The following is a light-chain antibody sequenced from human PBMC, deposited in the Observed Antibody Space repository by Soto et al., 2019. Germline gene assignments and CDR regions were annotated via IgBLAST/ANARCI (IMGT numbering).Light chain of an antibody. CDR2: SAS. CDR3: QQYNNWLRA. Sequence: IHVSLSPASLSTSNGDRVTITCRASHSISNYLNWYQHKPGKAPKLLIYSASTLESGVPSRFSGSESGTDFTLTISSLQSEDFAVYYCQQYNNWLRAFGQGTKVDIK. V-gene: IGKV1-39*01. J-gene: IGKJ1*01. CDR1: HSISNY.